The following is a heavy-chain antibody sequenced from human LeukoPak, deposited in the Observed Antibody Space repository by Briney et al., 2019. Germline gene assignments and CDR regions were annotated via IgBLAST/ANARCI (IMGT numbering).Heavy chain of an antibody. CDR3: ARDSSDAFDI. Sequence: GGSLRLSCAASGFTFSSYAMHWVRQAPGKGLEWVAVISYDGSNKYYADSMKGRFTISRDNSKNTLYLQMNSLRAEDTAVYYCARDSSDAFDIWGQGTIVTVSS. CDR2: ISYDGSNK. J-gene: IGHJ3*02. CDR1: GFTFSSYA. V-gene: IGHV3-30-3*01.